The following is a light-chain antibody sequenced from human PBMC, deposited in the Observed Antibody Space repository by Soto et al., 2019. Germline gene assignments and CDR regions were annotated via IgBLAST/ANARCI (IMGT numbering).Light chain of an antibody. CDR2: AAS. CDR3: HQSYSLYT. V-gene: IGKV1-39*01. CDR1: QSISSY. J-gene: IGKJ2*01. Sequence: DIQMTQSPSSLSASVGDRVTITCRASQSISSYLNWYQQKPGKAPKLLIYAASSLQSGVPSRFSGSGSGTDFTLTISRLQPEDVATYYCHQSYSLYTFGQGTKLEIK.